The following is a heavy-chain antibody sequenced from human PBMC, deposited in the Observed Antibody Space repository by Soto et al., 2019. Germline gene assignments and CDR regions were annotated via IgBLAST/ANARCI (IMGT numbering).Heavy chain of an antibody. CDR1: GYTFTGYY. J-gene: IGHJ4*02. CDR2: INTNNGNT. V-gene: IGHV1-18*04. CDR3: ARAYGDYYFDY. D-gene: IGHD4-17*01. Sequence: ASVKVSCKASGYTFTGYYMHWVRQAPGQGLEWMGWINTNNGNTNYAQKLQGRVTMTTDTSTSTAYMELRSLRSDDTAVYYCARAYGDYYFDYWGQGTLVTVSS.